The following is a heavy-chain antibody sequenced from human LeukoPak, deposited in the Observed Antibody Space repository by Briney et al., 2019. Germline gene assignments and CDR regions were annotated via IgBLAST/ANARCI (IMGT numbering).Heavy chain of an antibody. Sequence: SETLSLTCTVSGGSISSYYWSWIRQPPGKGLEWIGYIYYSGSTNYNPSLKSRVTISIDTSKNQFSLKLSSVTAADTAVYYSARSLRSSRITMVRENYYFDYWGQGTLVTVSS. CDR2: IYYSGST. CDR1: GGSISSYY. CDR3: ARSLRSSRITMVRENYYFDY. V-gene: IGHV4-59*01. J-gene: IGHJ4*02. D-gene: IGHD3-10*01.